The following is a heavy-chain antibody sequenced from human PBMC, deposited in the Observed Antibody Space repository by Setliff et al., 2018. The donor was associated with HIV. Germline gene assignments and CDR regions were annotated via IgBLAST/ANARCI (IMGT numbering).Heavy chain of an antibody. CDR2: INAGNGNT. Sequence: GASVKVSCKASGYTFTSYAMHWVRQAPGQRLEWMGWINAGNGNTKYSRKFQGRVTITRGTTATTEYMVLNSLKFDDTAIYYCARDPALRTGYYDYWGQGTLVTVSS. CDR3: ARDPALRTGYYDY. CDR1: GYTFTSYA. V-gene: IGHV1-3*01. J-gene: IGHJ4*02.